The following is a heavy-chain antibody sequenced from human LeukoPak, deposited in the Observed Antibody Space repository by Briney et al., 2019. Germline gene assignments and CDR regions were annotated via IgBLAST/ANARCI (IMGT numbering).Heavy chain of an antibody. CDR2: ISSNSIYT. D-gene: IGHD2-15*01. CDR3: ARGSVVAANFDY. CDR1: GFTFSDYY. V-gene: IGHV3-11*05. J-gene: IGHJ4*02. Sequence: GRSLRLSCAASGFTFSDYYMSWIRQAPGKVVEWVSYISSNSIYTNYADSVKGRFTIFRDNAKNSLYLQMNSLRAEDTAMYYCARGSVVAANFDYWGQGTLATVSS.